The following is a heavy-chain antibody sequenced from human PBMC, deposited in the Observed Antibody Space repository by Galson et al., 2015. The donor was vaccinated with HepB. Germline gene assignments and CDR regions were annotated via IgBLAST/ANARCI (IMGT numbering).Heavy chain of an antibody. CDR1: GFTFSSYA. D-gene: IGHD4-23*01. V-gene: IGHV3-23*01. CDR3: AKDEGLTVVTPAGDY. Sequence: SLRLSCAASGFTFSSYAMSWVRQAPGKGLEWVSAISGSGGSTYYADSVKGRFTISRDNSKNTLYLQMNSLRAEDTAVYYCAKDEGLTVVTPAGDYWGQGTLVTVSS. CDR2: ISGSGGST. J-gene: IGHJ4*02.